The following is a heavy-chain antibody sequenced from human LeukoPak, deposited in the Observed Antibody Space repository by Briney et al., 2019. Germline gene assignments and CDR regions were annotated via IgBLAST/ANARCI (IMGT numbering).Heavy chain of an antibody. CDR1: GFNFSHYW. Sequence: GGSLRLSCGASGFNFSHYWMSWVRQAPGKGLEWVANIKQDGSEKYFVDSVKGRFTVSRDSVKNSLFLQMNSLRVEDTAVYYCAELGITMIGGVWGKGTTVTISS. D-gene: IGHD3-10*02. V-gene: IGHV3-7*01. CDR3: AELGITMIGGV. J-gene: IGHJ6*04. CDR2: IKQDGSEK.